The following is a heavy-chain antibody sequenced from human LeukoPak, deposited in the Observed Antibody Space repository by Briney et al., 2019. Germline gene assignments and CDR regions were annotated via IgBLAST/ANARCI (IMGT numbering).Heavy chain of an antibody. V-gene: IGHV1-2*02. CDR2: INPNSGGT. CDR3: ARGYYDSSDYEYFQH. D-gene: IGHD3-22*01. J-gene: IGHJ1*01. Sequence: GASVKVSRKASGYTFSGYYLHWVRQAPGQGLEWMGWINPNSGGTNSAQKFQGRVTMTRDTSIITAYMELSRLRSDDTAVYFCARGYYDSSDYEYFQHWGQGTLVTVSS. CDR1: GYTFSGYY.